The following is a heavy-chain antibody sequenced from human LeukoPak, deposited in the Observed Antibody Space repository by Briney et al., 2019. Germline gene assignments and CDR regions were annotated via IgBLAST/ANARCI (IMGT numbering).Heavy chain of an antibody. D-gene: IGHD6-19*01. CDR3: VGGIGWQPDY. CDR2: ISQDGREK. J-gene: IGHJ4*02. Sequence: GGSLRLSCAASAGFTFSDYWMNWVLQAPGKGLEWVAIISQDGREKLYVDSVKGRFTISRDNAKSSLYLQINSLRAEDTAVYYCVGGIGWQPDYWGQGTLVTVSS. V-gene: IGHV3-7*03. CDR1: AGFTFSDYW.